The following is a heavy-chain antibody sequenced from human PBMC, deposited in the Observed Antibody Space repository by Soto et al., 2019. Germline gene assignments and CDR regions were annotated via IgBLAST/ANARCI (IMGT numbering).Heavy chain of an antibody. Sequence: PSETLSLTCTVSGGSISSGSYYRSWIRQHPGKGLEWIGYIFYSGSTYYNPSLKSRVTISVDTSKNQFSLKLSSVTAADTALYYCARGITISGVVYLDYWGQGTLVTVSS. V-gene: IGHV4-31*03. D-gene: IGHD3-3*01. J-gene: IGHJ4*02. CDR3: ARGITISGVVYLDY. CDR1: GGSISSGSYY. CDR2: IFYSGST.